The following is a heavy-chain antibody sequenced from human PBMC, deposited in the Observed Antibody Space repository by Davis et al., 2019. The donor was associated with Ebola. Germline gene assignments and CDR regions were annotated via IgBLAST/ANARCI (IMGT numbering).Heavy chain of an antibody. CDR1: GFTFSSYA. CDR2: ISYDGSNK. D-gene: IGHD4-17*01. V-gene: IGHV3-30-3*01. J-gene: IGHJ6*03. Sequence: GESLKISCAASGFTFSSYAMHWVRQAPGKGLEWVAVISYDGSNKYYADSVKGRFTISRDNSKNTLYLQMNSLRAEDTAVYYCARDGGATVTTFLYYYYYYMDVWGKGTTVTVSS. CDR3: ARDGGATVTTFLYYYYYYMDV.